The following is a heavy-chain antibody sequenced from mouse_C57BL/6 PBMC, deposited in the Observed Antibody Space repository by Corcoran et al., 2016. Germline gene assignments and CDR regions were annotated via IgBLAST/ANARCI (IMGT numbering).Heavy chain of an antibody. Sequence: QVQLQQSGPELVRPGASVYLSCKASGYTFTDYYINWVKQRPGQGLEWIARIYPGSGNTYYNEKFKGKATLTAEKSSSTAYMQLSSLTSEASAVYFCARRDGSSSYYAMDYWGQGTSVTLS. CDR2: IYPGSGNT. CDR1: GYTFTDYY. J-gene: IGHJ4*01. D-gene: IGHD1-1*01. CDR3: ARRDGSSSYYAMDY. V-gene: IGHV1-76*01.